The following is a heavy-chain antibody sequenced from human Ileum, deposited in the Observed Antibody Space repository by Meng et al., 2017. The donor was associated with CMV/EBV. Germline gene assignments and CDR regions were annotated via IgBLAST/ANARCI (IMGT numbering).Heavy chain of an antibody. CDR3: TRDHRHWSTSGSYFYGLDV. V-gene: IGHV3-11*01. CDR1: GFSFNDFY. Sequence: GGPLRLPCAAPGFSFNDFYMTWIRLTPGTGLEWVAYISPGSITINYADSVQGRFIIARDNAQNSLYLQMNSLRVEDTAVYFCTRDHRHWSTSGSYFYGLDVWGRGTTVTVSS. J-gene: IGHJ6*02. D-gene: IGHD1-1*01. CDR2: ISPGSITI.